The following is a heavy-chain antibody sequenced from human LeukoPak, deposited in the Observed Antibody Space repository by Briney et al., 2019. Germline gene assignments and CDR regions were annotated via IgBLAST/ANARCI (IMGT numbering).Heavy chain of an antibody. CDR1: GYTFTGYY. CDR2: INPNSGGT. J-gene: IGHJ4*02. V-gene: IGHV1-2*02. Sequence: GASVKVSCKASGYTFTGYYMHWVRQAPGQGLEWMGWINPNSGGTNYAQKFQGRVTMTRDTSISTAYMELSRLRSDDTAVYYCARASTGGYYYGSGSQNFDYWGQGTLVTVS. CDR3: ARASTGGYYYGSGSQNFDY. D-gene: IGHD3-10*01.